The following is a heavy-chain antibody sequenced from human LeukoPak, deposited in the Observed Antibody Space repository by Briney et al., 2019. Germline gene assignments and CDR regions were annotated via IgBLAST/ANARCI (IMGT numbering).Heavy chain of an antibody. CDR3: ARSGTSYYSPNFDY. CDR2: IYISGTT. V-gene: IGHV4-4*07. J-gene: IGHJ4*02. D-gene: IGHD1-26*01. CDR1: GASISSYY. Sequence: KSSETLSLTCTVSGASISSYYWSWIRQPAGKGLEWIGRIYISGTTNYSPSLKSRVTMSVDTSKNQFSLKLSSVSAADTAVYYCARSGTSYYSPNFDYWGQGTLVTVSS.